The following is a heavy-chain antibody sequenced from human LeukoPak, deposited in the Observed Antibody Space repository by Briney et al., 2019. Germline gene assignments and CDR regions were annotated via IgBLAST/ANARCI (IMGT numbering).Heavy chain of an antibody. V-gene: IGHV4-59*01. J-gene: IGHJ6*02. Sequence: SETLSLTCTVSGGSISSYYWSWIRQPPGKGLEWIGYIYYSGSTNYNPSLKSRVTISVDTSKNQFSLKLSSVTAADTAVYYCAGVRGHLTYYGMDVWGQGTTVTVSS. CDR3: AGVRGHLTYYGMDV. CDR2: IYYSGST. CDR1: GGSISSYY.